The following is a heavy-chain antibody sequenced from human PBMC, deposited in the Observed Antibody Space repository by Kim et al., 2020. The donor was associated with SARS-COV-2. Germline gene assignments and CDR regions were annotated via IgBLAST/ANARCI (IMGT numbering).Heavy chain of an antibody. D-gene: IGHD2-21*02. V-gene: IGHV3-23*01. CDR1: GFTFSTYS. CDR3: ARFPSCGDYCFTYYMDV. CDR2: LRGNSSRS. J-gene: IGHJ6*03. Sequence: GGSLRLSCAASGFTFSTYSMSWVRQAPGKGLEWVASLRGNSSRSYYADSVKGRFTISRDNSTNTLFLQMNSLRAEDTALYYCARFPSCGDYCFTYYMDVWGEETAVTLS.